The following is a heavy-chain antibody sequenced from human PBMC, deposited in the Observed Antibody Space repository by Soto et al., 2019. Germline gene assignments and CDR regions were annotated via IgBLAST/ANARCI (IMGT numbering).Heavy chain of an antibody. CDR3: TADSRGAAAPYLDY. V-gene: IGHV3-15*07. J-gene: IGHJ4*02. Sequence: DVQLVESGGGLVKPGGSLRLSCAASGFTFTKAWMSWVRRAPGKGLEWVGRIKSKIDAGPIDYAAPVRGRFTISRDDSENTLYLQMNSLISEDTAVYYCTADSRGAAAPYLDYWRQGTLVTVSS. CDR2: IKSKIDAGPI. CDR1: GFTFTKAW. D-gene: IGHD6-13*01.